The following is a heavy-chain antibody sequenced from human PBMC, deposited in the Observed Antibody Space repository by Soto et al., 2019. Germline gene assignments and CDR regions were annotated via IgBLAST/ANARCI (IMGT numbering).Heavy chain of an antibody. D-gene: IGHD3-22*01. V-gene: IGHV5-10-1*01. J-gene: IGHJ4*02. CDR1: GYSFAGYW. Sequence: GESLKISCKGSGYSFAGYWITWVRQKPGKGLEWMGRIDPSDSQTYYSPSFRGHVTISVTKSITTVFLQWSSLRASDTAMYYCARQIYDSDTGPNFPCYSDSWGQGTPVTVSS. CDR3: ARQIYDSDTGPNFPCYSDS. CDR2: IDPSDSQT.